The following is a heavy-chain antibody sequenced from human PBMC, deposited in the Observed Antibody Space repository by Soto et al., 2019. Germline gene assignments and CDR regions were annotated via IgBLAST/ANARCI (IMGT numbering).Heavy chain of an antibody. J-gene: IGHJ5*01. CDR3: ATITMMT. D-gene: IGHD3-22*01. Sequence: QVQLVESGGGLVKPGGYLRLSCAASGFTFSDYYMSWIRQAPGKGLEWLSYISGSSDNTNYADSVKGRFTISRDNAKKALNLEMNSLRAEDTAVYYCATITMMTWGNGTLVTVSS. CDR2: ISGSSDNT. CDR1: GFTFSDYY. V-gene: IGHV3-11*06.